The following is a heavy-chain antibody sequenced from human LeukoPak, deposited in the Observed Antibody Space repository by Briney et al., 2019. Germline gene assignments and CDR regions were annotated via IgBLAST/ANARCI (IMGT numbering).Heavy chain of an antibody. CDR1: GGSISSGDYY. Sequence: SETLSLTCTVSGGSISSGDYYWSWIRQPPGKGLEWIGYIYYSGSTYYNPSLKSRVTISVDTSKYQFSLKLSSVTAADTAVYYCARERFYVDGDYVAPYYFDYWGQGTLVTVSS. CDR2: IYYSGST. V-gene: IGHV4-30-4*01. CDR3: ARERFYVDGDYVAPYYFDY. D-gene: IGHD4-17*01. J-gene: IGHJ4*02.